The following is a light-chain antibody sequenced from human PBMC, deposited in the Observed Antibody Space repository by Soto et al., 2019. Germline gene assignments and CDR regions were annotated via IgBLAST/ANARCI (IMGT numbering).Light chain of an antibody. V-gene: IGLV1-44*01. CDR2: TNN. CDR1: SSNIGSNT. J-gene: IGLJ3*02. CDR3: AAWDNSLNGPV. Sequence: QSVLTQPPSASGTPGQRVTISCSGSSSNIGSNTVNWYQQFPGTAPKLVIYTNNQRPSGVPDRFSGSKSGTSASLAISGLQSDDEADYHCAAWDNSLNGPVFGGGPKVTVL.